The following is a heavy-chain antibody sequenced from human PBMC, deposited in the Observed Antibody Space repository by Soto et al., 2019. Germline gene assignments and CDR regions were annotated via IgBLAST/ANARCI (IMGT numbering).Heavy chain of an antibody. J-gene: IGHJ5*02. CDR3: ARSFDERWLKFVWFDP. D-gene: IGHD5-12*01. Sequence: SETLSLTCTVSGGSISSYYWSWIRQPPGKGLEWIGYIYYSGSTNYNPSLKSRVTISVDTSKNQFSLKLSSVTAADTAVYYCARSFDERWLKFVWFDPWGQGTLVTVAS. CDR2: IYYSGST. CDR1: GGSISSYY. V-gene: IGHV4-59*01.